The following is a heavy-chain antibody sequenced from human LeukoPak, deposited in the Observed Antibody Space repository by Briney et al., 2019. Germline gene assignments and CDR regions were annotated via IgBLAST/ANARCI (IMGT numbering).Heavy chain of an antibody. CDR2: LSGSGAAT. CDR1: GFTFKNYA. Sequence: PGGSLRLSCEASGFTFKNYAMAWVRQAPGKGLEWVSGLSGSGAATFYADSVKGRFTISRDNSNNTLYLRLNSRRAEDTAIYFCAKDRWYDGESGYFDHWGRGTLVTVSS. V-gene: IGHV3-23*01. CDR3: AKDRWYDGESGYFDH. D-gene: IGHD3-10*01. J-gene: IGHJ4*02.